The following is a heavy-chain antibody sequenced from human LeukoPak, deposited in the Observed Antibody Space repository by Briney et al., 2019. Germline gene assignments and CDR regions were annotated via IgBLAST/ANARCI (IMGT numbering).Heavy chain of an antibody. CDR1: GFTFSSYA. V-gene: IGHV3-30-3*01. D-gene: IGHD6-25*01. Sequence: GGSLRLSCAASGFTFSSYAMHWVRQAPGKGLEWVAVISYDGSNKYYADSVKGRFTISRDNSKNTLYLQMNSLRAEDTAVYYCAKDRGYTDYWGQGTLVTVSS. CDR2: ISYDGSNK. J-gene: IGHJ4*02. CDR3: AKDRGYTDY.